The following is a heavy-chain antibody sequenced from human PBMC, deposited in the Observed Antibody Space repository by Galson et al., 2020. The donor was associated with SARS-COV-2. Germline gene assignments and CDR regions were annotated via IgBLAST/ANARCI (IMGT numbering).Heavy chain of an antibody. D-gene: IGHD5-18*01. V-gene: IGHV4-39*07. J-gene: IGHJ3*02. CDR3: ARDTRGYSYGIPWSAFDI. CDR1: GGSISSSSYY. Sequence: ASETLSLTCTVSGGSISSSSYYWGWIRQPPGKGLEWIGSIYYSGSTYYNPSLKSRVTISVDTSKNQFSLKLSSVTAADTAVYYCARDTRGYSYGIPWSAFDIWGQGTMVTVSS. CDR2: IYYSGST.